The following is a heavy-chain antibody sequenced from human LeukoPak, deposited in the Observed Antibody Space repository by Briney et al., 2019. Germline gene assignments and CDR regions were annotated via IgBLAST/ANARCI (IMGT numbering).Heavy chain of an antibody. CDR3: AKGTISLGIKFDY. CDR2: ISGSGGST. Sequence: GGSLRLSCAASGFTFSSDAMSWVRQAPGKGLEWVSAISGSGGSTYYADSVKGRFTISRDNSKNTLYLQMNSLRAEDTAVYYCAKGTISLGIKFDYWGQGTLVTVSS. D-gene: IGHD1-7*01. J-gene: IGHJ4*02. CDR1: GFTFSSDA. V-gene: IGHV3-23*01.